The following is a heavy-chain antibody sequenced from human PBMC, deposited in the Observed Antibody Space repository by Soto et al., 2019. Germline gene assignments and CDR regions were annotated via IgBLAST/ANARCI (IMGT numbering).Heavy chain of an antibody. CDR3: ATAEVDY. Sequence: GGSLRLCCPASVFNFGNNWMHWVRQAPGKGLEWVSRMNSDGRTTNYADSVKGRFTVSRDNAKNTLYLQMNSLRAEDTAVYYCATAEVDYWGPGTLVTVSS. CDR1: VFNFGNNW. CDR2: MNSDGRTT. J-gene: IGHJ4*02. V-gene: IGHV3-74*01.